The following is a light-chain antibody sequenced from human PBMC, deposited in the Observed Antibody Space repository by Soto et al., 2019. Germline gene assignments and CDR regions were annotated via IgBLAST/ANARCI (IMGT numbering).Light chain of an antibody. CDR3: MQALQTPWT. CDR2: LAS. CDR1: QSLLHSNGYNY. V-gene: IGKV2-28*01. J-gene: IGKJ1*01. Sequence: EMVMTQSPLSLSVTPGEPASISCRASQSLLHSNGYNYLDWYVQKPGQSPQLLINLASNRASGVPDNFSGSGTGTDFTLNIRRVEAEDVGIYYCMQALQTPWTFGQGTKVDIK.